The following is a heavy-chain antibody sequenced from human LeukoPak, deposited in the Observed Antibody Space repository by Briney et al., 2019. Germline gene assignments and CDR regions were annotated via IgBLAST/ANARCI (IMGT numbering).Heavy chain of an antibody. CDR3: ARHRIAARGSFDY. D-gene: IGHD6-6*01. V-gene: IGHV4-39*01. Sequence: SETLSLTCTVSGGSIGSSYYYWGWIRQPPGRGLEWIGRIYYSGSTYYNPSLKSRVTISEDTSKNQFSLKLNSVTAADTAVYYCARHRIAARGSFDYWGQGTLVTVSS. CDR2: IYYSGST. J-gene: IGHJ4*02. CDR1: GGSIGSSYYY.